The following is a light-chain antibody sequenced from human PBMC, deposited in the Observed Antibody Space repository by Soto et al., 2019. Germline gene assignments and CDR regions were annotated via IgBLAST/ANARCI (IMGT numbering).Light chain of an antibody. J-gene: IGLJ2*01. V-gene: IGLV2-14*03. CDR3: SSYTRSSTLVV. Sequence: QSALTQPASVSGSPGQSITITCTGTSSDVGAYNYVSWYQQHPGKAPKLLIYDVNTRLSGVSNRFSGSKSGNTASLTISGLQAEDDADYYCSSYTRSSTLVVFGGGTQLTVL. CDR2: DVN. CDR1: SSDVGAYNY.